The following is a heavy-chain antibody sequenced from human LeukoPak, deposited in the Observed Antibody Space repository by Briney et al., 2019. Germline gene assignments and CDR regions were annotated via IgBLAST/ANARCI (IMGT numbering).Heavy chain of an antibody. V-gene: IGHV3-7*01. CDR2: IKQDGSEK. D-gene: IGHD4-17*01. CDR3: ARTTVTTFDPFDY. CDR1: GFTFSSYW. Sequence: GGSLRLSCAASGFTFSSYWMSWVRQAPGKGLEWVANIKQDGSEKYYVDSVKGRFTISRDNAKNSLYLQMNSLRAEDTAVYYCARTTVTTFDPFDYWGQGTLVTVSS. J-gene: IGHJ4*02.